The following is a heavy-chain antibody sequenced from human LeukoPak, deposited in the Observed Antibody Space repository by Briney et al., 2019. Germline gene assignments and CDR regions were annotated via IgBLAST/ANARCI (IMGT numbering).Heavy chain of an antibody. CDR2: INHSGST. CDR3: ARFGTSSSRFFDQ. J-gene: IGHJ4*02. V-gene: IGHV4-34*01. CDR1: NGSFSGHY. D-gene: IGHD6-6*01. Sequence: SETLSLTCAVYNGSFSGHYWTWIRQPPGKGLEWIGEINHSGSTNYSPPLKSRVTIALDTSKNQFSLKLNSVTAADTAVYYCARFGTSSSRFFDQWGQGTLVTVSS.